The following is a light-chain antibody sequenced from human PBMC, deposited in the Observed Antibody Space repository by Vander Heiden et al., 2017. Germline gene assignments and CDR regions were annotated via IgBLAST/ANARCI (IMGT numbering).Light chain of an antibody. V-gene: IGKV4-1*01. CDR1: QTVLYSSNNKDY. Sequence: DIVMTQSPDSLAVSLGERATIYCKSSQTVLYSSNNKDYLAWYQQKPGQPPELLIYWASTRESGVPDRFSGSGSGADFTLTISSLQAEDVAVYYCQQYYSTPYTFGQGTKLEIK. CDR3: QQYYSTPYT. J-gene: IGKJ2*01. CDR2: WAS.